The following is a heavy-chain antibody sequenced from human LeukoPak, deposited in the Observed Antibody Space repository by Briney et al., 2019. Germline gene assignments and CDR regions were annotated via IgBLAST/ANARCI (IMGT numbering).Heavy chain of an antibody. Sequence: GGSLRLSCAASGFTFSSYSMNWVRQAPGKGLEWVSSISSSSSYIYYADSVKGRFTISRDNAKNSLYLQMNSLRAEDTAVYYCARSRWLGVAFDIWGQGTMITVSS. D-gene: IGHD5-24*01. CDR3: ARSRWLGVAFDI. V-gene: IGHV3-21*01. CDR1: GFTFSSYS. J-gene: IGHJ3*02. CDR2: ISSSSSYI.